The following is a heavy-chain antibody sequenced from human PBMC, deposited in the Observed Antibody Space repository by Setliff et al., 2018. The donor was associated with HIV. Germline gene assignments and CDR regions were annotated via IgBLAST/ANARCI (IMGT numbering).Heavy chain of an antibody. CDR2: IIPIFGTA. J-gene: IGHJ4*02. Sequence: ASVKVSCKASGGTFSSYAISWVRQAPGQGLEWMGGIIPIFGTANYAQKFQGRVTITTDESTSAAYMELSSLRSEDTAVYYCALWFGESQIDYWGQGTLVTVSS. CDR1: GGTFSSYA. V-gene: IGHV1-69*05. D-gene: IGHD3-10*01. CDR3: ALWFGESQIDY.